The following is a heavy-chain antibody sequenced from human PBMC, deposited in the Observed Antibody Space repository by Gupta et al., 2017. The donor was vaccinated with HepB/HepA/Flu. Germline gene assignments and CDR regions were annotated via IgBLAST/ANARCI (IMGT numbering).Heavy chain of an antibody. CDR2: IYYSGST. CDR1: GGSISSSSYY. D-gene: IGHD3-22*01. CDR3: ARLLFRSGDYYVVEYYFDY. V-gene: IGHV4-39*01. J-gene: IGHJ4*02. Sequence: QLQLQESGPGLVKPSETLSLTCTVSGGSISSSSYYWGWIRQPPGKGLEWIGSIYYSGSTYYNPSLKSRVTISVDTSKNQFSLKLSSVTAAETAVYYCARLLFRSGDYYVVEYYFDYWGQGSLVTVSS.